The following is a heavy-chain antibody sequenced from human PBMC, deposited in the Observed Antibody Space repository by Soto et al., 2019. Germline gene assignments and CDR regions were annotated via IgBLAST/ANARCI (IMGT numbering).Heavy chain of an antibody. J-gene: IGHJ6*02. CDR2: ISSSRRYI. D-gene: IGHD2-21*02. Sequence: KPVGSLRLSCAASGFIFSSYRMNWVRQAPGKGLEWVASISSSRRYIYYADSVKGRFTISRDNAKNSLYLQMSSLRGEDTAVYYCARVVAGTTVVTPPEHYYYFGMDVWGQGTTVTVSS. CDR1: GFIFSSYR. CDR3: ARVVAGTTVVTPPEHYYYFGMDV. V-gene: IGHV3-21*01.